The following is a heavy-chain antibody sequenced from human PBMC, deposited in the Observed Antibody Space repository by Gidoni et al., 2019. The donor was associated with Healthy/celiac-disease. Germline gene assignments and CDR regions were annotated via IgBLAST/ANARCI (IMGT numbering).Heavy chain of an antibody. J-gene: IGHJ6*02. V-gene: IGHV3-48*03. CDR3: ARGDAYYYDSSGSYGMDV. Sequence: EVQLVESGGGLVQPGGSLRLSCAASGFTFSSYEMNWVRQAPGKGLEWVSYISSSGSTIYYADSVKGRFTISRDNAKNSLYLQMNSLRAEDTAVYYCARGDAYYYDSSGSYGMDVWGQGTTVTVSS. D-gene: IGHD3-22*01. CDR2: ISSSGSTI. CDR1: GFTFSSYE.